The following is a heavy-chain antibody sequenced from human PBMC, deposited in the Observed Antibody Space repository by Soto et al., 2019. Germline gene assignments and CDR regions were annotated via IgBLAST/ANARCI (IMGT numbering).Heavy chain of an antibody. D-gene: IGHD6-6*01. CDR1: GFTFSSYA. Sequence: QVQLVESGGGVVQPGKSLRLSCAASGFTFSSYAMHWARQAPGKGLEWVTVISIRGGDEYYAESVRGRFTLSRDDSNNTLYLQMDNLRVEETAVYYCARGTIVARQHLDYWGQGTLVTVSS. CDR2: ISIRGGDE. CDR3: ARGTIVARQHLDY. J-gene: IGHJ4*02. V-gene: IGHV3-30*03.